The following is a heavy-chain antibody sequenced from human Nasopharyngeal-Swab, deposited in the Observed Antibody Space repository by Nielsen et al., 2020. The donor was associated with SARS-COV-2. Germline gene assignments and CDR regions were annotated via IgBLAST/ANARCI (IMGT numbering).Heavy chain of an antibody. CDR1: GYSISSGYY. Sequence: GSLRLSCTVSGYSISSGYYWGWIRQPPGKGLEWIGSIHHSGSTYYNPSLKSRVTISVDTSKNQFSLKLSSVTAADTAVYYCARVVGAKPAYYYYYMDVWGKGTTVTVSS. V-gene: IGHV4-38-2*02. CDR3: ARVVGAKPAYYYYYMDV. CDR2: IHHSGST. D-gene: IGHD3-3*01. J-gene: IGHJ6*03.